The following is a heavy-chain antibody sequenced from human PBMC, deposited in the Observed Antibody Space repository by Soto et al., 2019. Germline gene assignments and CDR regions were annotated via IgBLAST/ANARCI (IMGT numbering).Heavy chain of an antibody. CDR3: ARDCCPGGAFDI. CDR1: SGSISSSNW. Sequence: SETLSLTCAVSSGSISSSNWWSWVRQPPGKGLKWIGEIYHSGSTNYNPSLKSRVTISVDKSKNQFSLKLSSVTAADTAVYYCARDCCPGGAFDIWGQGTMVTVSS. CDR2: IYHSGST. V-gene: IGHV4-4*02. J-gene: IGHJ3*02.